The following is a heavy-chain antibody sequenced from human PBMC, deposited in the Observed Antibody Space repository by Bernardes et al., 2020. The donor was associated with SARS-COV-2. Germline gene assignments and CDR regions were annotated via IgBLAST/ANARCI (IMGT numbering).Heavy chain of an antibody. CDR3: ARASYYYDSSGYYPTYYFDY. Sequence: SETLSLTCTVSGGSISSYYWSWIRQPAGKGLEWIGRIYTSGSTNYNPSLKSRVTMSVDTSKNQFSLKLSSVTAADTAVYYCARASYYYDSSGYYPTYYFDYWGQGTLVTVSS. V-gene: IGHV4-4*07. D-gene: IGHD3-22*01. J-gene: IGHJ4*02. CDR1: GGSISSYY. CDR2: IYTSGST.